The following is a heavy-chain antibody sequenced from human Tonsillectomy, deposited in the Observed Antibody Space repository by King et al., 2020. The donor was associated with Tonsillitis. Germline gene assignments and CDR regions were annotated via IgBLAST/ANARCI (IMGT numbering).Heavy chain of an antibody. D-gene: IGHD3/OR15-3a*01. CDR3: ARVDYSWFDP. Sequence: QLQESGPGLVKPSETLSLTCTVSGGSVSSGSYYWSWIRQPPGKGLEWIGYIYYSGGTNYNPSLKSRVTISVDTSKNQFSLKLSSVTAADTAVYYCARVDYSWFDPWGQGTLVTVSS. J-gene: IGHJ5*02. CDR1: GGSVSSGSYY. CDR2: IYYSGGT. V-gene: IGHV4-61*01.